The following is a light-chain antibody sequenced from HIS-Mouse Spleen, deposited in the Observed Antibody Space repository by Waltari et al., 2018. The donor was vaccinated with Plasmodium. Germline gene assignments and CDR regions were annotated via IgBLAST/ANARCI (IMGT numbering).Light chain of an antibody. CDR2: GAS. CDR1: QSVSSSY. CDR3: QQYGSSPYT. Sequence: EIVLTPSPGTLSFSPGERAPLSCRASQSVSSSYLAWYQQKPGQAPRLLIYGASSRATGIPDRFSGSGSGTDFTLTISRLEPEDFAVYYCQQYGSSPYTFGQGTKLEIK. V-gene: IGKV3-20*01. J-gene: IGKJ2*01.